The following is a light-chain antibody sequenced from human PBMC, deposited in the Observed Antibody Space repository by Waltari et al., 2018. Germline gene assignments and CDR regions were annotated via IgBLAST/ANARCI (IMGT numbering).Light chain of an antibody. J-gene: IGLJ1*01. CDR3: QVWDANTDPGV. V-gene: IGLV3-21*01. Sequence: SYVLTQPPSVSVAPGETARLTCGGNNIQSNSVHWYRQRPGQAPVLVISYDSDRPSGIPDRLSGSNSGNTATLTISRVEAGDEADYYCQVWDANTDPGVFGTGTEVTVL. CDR2: YDS. CDR1: NIQSNS.